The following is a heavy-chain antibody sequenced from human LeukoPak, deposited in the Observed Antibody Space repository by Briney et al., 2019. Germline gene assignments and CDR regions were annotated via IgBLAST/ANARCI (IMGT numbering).Heavy chain of an antibody. CDR3: ARDSNIEDSSGWYGPSDY. CDR2: IYTSGST. Sequence: SETLSLTCTVSGYSISSGYYWSWIRQPAGKGLEWIGRIYTSGSTNYNPSLKSRVTMSVDTSKNQFSLKLSSVTAADTAVYYCARDSNIEDSSGWYGPSDYWGQGTLVTVSS. J-gene: IGHJ4*02. CDR1: GYSISSGYY. D-gene: IGHD6-19*01. V-gene: IGHV4-4*07.